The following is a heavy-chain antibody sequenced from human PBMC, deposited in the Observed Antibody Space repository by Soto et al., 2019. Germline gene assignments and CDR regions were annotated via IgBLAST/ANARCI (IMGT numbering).Heavy chain of an antibody. D-gene: IGHD2-2*01. CDR3: ARDILVLFVQAEVGIQDTVPVSAFLLNRSSDL. J-gene: IGHJ2*01. CDR2: ISGSGGST. Sequence: PGKGLEWFSAISGSGGSTYYADSVKGRFTISRDNSKNTLYLQMNSLRAEDNAVYYCARDILVLFVQAEVGIQDTVPVSAFLLNRSSDL. V-gene: IGHV3-23*01.